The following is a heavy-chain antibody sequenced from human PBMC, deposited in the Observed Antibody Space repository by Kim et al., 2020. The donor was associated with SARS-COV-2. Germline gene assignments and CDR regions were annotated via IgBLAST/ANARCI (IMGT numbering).Heavy chain of an antibody. J-gene: IGHJ4*02. Sequence: GESLKISCKGSGYSFTSYWISWVRQMPGKGLEWMGRIDPSDSYTNYSPSFQGHVTISADKSISTAYLQWSSLKASDTAMYYCARLNGRYCSGGSCYPALWGQGTLVTVSS. V-gene: IGHV5-10-1*01. D-gene: IGHD2-15*01. CDR3: ARLNGRYCSGGSCYPAL. CDR1: GYSFTSYW. CDR2: IDPSDSYT.